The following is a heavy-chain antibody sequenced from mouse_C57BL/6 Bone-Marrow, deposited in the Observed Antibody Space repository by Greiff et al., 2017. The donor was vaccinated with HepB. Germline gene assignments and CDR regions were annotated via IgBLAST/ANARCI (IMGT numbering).Heavy chain of an antibody. CDR3: TTGWADY. CDR1: GFNIKDDY. Sequence: EVQLQQSGAELVRPGASVKLSCTASGFNIKDDYMHWVKQRPEQGLEWIGWIDPENGDTEYASKFQGKATITADTSSNTAYLQLSSLTSEDTAVYYCTTGWADYWGQGTTLTVSS. CDR2: IDPENGDT. V-gene: IGHV14-4*01. D-gene: IGHD3-3*01. J-gene: IGHJ2*01.